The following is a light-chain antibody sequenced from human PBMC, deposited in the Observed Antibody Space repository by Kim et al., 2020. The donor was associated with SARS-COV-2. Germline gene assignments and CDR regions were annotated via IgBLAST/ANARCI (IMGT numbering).Light chain of an antibody. Sequence: GQSITVACTGTNSDVGSYNYVSWDQQHPGKAPKLMIYDVSNRPSGVSDRFSGSKSGNTAFLTISGLQAEDEADYYCSAYTSSTTLVFGGGAQLTVL. V-gene: IGLV2-14*03. CDR3: SAYTSSTTLV. J-gene: IGLJ2*01. CDR1: NSDVGSYNY. CDR2: DVS.